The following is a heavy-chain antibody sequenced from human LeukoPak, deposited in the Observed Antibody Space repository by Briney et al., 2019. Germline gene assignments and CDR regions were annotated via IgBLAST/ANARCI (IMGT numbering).Heavy chain of an antibody. CDR2: ISSSSSTI. CDR1: GFTFSSYS. D-gene: IGHD6-13*01. V-gene: IGHV3-48*02. CDR3: ARHSSSWYEGYYYYYYGMDV. J-gene: IGHJ6*02. Sequence: GGSLRLSCAASGFTFSSYSMNWVRQAPGKGLEWLSYISSSSSTIYYADSVKGRFTISRDNAKNSLYLQMNSLRDEDTAVYYCARHSSSWYEGYYYYYYGMDVWGQGTTVTVSS.